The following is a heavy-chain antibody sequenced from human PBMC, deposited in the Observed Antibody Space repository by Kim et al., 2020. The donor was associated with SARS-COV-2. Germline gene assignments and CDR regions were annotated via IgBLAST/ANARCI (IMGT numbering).Heavy chain of an antibody. D-gene: IGHD1-26*01. CDR2: IRSNGYGGPT. J-gene: IGHJ4*02. CDR3: ARGRWELPH. Sequence: GGSLRLSCTPSGFTFTDYAMTWVRQAPGKGLEWVGCIRSNGYGGPTEYAASVKARFTISSDDSKSIVYLQMNSPKTEDTAVYYCARGRWELPHWGQGTLVTVSS. V-gene: IGHV3-49*04. CDR1: GFTFTDYA.